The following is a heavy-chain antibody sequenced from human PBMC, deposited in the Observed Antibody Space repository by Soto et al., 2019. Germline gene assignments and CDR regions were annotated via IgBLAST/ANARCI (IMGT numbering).Heavy chain of an antibody. CDR3: AKAVAPYLGAWFDP. CDR1: GGSISSGNSYS. D-gene: IGHD3-16*01. V-gene: IGHV4-30-2*01. Sequence: QLQLQESGSGLVKPSQTLSLTCAVSGGSISSGNSYSWSWIRQPLGKGLEWIGSISHTGSTSYNPALKGRVAISVDKSKNHLSLKLSSVTAADMAGDFCAKAVAPYLGAWFDPRGQGTLVSVSS. J-gene: IGHJ5*02. CDR2: ISHTGST.